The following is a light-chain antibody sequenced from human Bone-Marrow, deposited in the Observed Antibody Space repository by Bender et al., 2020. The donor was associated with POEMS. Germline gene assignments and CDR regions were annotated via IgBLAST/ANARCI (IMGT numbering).Light chain of an antibody. J-gene: IGLJ1*01. Sequence: QSALTQPASVSGSPGQSITISCTGTSSDVGSYNYVSWYQQHPGKAPKLMIYEVNKRPSGVSNRFSGSKSGNTASLTISGLQAEDEGDYFCCSYAGSSTFVFGPGTKVTVL. CDR3: CSYAGSSTFV. CDR1: SSDVGSYNY. CDR2: EVN. V-gene: IGLV2-23*02.